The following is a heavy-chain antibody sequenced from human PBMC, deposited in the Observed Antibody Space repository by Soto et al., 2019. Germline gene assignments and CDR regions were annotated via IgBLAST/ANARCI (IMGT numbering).Heavy chain of an antibody. CDR3: AKGQHCRTTSCYFYYYGTDV. CDR2: ISYDGSNK. V-gene: IGHV3-30*18. J-gene: IGHJ6*01. D-gene: IGHD2-2*01. CDR1: GFTFSTYG. Sequence: QVQLVESGGGVAQPGRSLRLSCAASGFTFSTYGMHWVRQAPGKGLEWVAVISYDGSNKYYADSVKGRFTISRDNSKSSWYRHMNSPRAEDTAVYHCAKGQHCRTTSCYFYYYGTDVWGQGTTVTVS.